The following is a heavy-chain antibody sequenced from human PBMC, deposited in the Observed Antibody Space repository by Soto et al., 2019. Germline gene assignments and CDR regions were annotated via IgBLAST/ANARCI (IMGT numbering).Heavy chain of an antibody. Sequence: SETLSLTCAVYGGSFSGYYWSWIRQPPGKGLEWIGEINHSGSTNYNPSLKSRVTIPVDTSKNQFSLKLSSVTAADTAVYYCARSGSGSYYNRSYYYGMDVWGQGTTVTVSS. CDR3: ARSGSGSYYNRSYYYGMDV. CDR1: GGSFSGYY. J-gene: IGHJ6*02. D-gene: IGHD3-10*01. V-gene: IGHV4-34*01. CDR2: INHSGST.